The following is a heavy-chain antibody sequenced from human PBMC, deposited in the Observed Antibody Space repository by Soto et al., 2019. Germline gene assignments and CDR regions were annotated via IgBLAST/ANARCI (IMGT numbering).Heavy chain of an antibody. Sequence: SETLSLTCTVSGGSVSSGSYYWSWIRQPPGKGLEWIGYIYYSGSTNYNPSLKSRVTISVDTSKNQFSLKLSSVTAADTAVYYCARAPLGYYYDSSGPEHFQHWGQGTLVTVSS. V-gene: IGHV4-61*01. CDR1: GGSVSSGSYY. CDR2: IYYSGST. J-gene: IGHJ1*01. D-gene: IGHD3-22*01. CDR3: ARAPLGYYYDSSGPEHFQH.